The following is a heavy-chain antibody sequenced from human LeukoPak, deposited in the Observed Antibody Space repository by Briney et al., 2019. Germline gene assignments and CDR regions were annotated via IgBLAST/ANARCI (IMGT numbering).Heavy chain of an antibody. CDR1: GGSISSYY. Sequence: PSETLSLTCTVSGGSISSYYWSWIRQPAGKGLEWIGRIYTSGSTNYNPSLKSRVTMSVDTSKNQFSLKLSSVTAADTAVYYCARASYDFWSGYYLDYWGQGTLVTVSS. CDR3: ARASYDFWSGYYLDY. V-gene: IGHV4-4*07. D-gene: IGHD3-3*01. CDR2: IYTSGST. J-gene: IGHJ4*02.